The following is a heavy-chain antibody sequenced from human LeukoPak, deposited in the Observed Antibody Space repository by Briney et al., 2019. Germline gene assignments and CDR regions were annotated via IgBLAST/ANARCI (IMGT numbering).Heavy chain of an antibody. D-gene: IGHD3-22*01. V-gene: IGHV4-34*01. J-gene: IGHJ4*02. CDR1: GGSFSGYY. CDR2: INHSGST. Sequence: PSETLSLTCAVYGGSFSGYYWSWIRQPPGKGLEWIGEINHSGSTNYNPSLKSRVTISVDTSKNQFSLKLSSVTAADTAVYYCARGRATYYYDSSGYYFGNWGQGTLVTISS. CDR3: ARGRATYYYDSSGYYFGN.